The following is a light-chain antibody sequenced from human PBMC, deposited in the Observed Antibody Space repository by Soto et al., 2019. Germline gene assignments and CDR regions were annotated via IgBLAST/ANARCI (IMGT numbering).Light chain of an antibody. CDR1: NIGIRN. Sequence: SYELTQPPSVSVAPGQTARSACGGNNIGIRNVHWYQQKPGQAPVLVVYDDSDRPSGIPERFSGSKSGNTAALTISRVEAGDEADYYCQLWDGSSDPVVFGGGTKLTVL. CDR3: QLWDGSSDPVV. J-gene: IGLJ2*01. CDR2: DDS. V-gene: IGLV3-21*02.